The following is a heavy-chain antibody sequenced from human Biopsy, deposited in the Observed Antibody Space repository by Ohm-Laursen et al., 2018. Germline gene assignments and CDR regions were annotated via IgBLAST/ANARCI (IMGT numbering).Heavy chain of an antibody. V-gene: IGHV4-4*07. CDR1: GGSISDYF. J-gene: IGHJ6*03. D-gene: IGHD4-17*01. Sequence: SVTLSLTCTVSGGSISDYFWSWIRQPTDKGLEYIGRIYSSGRTFYNPSLKSRVTMSVATSDNQFSLKLSSVTAADTAVYFCARDAYGDYDTYY. CDR2: IYSSGRT. CDR3: ARDAYGDYDTYY.